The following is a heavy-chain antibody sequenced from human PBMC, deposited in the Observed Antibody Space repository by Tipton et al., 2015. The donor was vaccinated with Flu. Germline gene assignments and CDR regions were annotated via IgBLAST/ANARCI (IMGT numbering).Heavy chain of an antibody. V-gene: IGHV4-59*01. CDR3: ARVVGTFCDF. D-gene: IGHD2-21*01. CDR2: IYYIGNT. J-gene: IGHJ4*02. Sequence: TLSLTCTVSGDSLSSYYWSRIRQSPGKGLEWIGYIYYIGNTNYNPSLKSRVTISVDTSKNQFSLKLSSVTAADTAVYYCARVVGTFCDFWGPGTLVTVSS. CDR1: GDSLSSYY.